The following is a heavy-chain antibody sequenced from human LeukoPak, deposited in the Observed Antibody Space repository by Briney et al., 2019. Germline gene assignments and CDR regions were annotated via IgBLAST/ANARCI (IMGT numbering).Heavy chain of an antibody. V-gene: IGHV1-69*04. CDR1: GSTFSSYA. D-gene: IGHD2-15*01. CDR2: IIPILGIA. J-gene: IGHJ6*02. CDR3: ARDRTDIVVVVAANDYYYGMDV. Sequence: ASVKVSCKASGSTFSSYAISWVRQAPGQGLEWMGRIIPILGIANYAQKFQGRVTITADKSTSTAYMELSSLRSEDTAVYYCARDRTDIVVVVAANDYYYGMDVWGQGTTVTVSS.